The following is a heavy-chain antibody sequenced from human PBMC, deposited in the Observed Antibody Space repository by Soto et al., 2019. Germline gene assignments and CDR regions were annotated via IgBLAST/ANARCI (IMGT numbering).Heavy chain of an antibody. CDR3: ARRGPGTYFDY. J-gene: IGHJ4*02. D-gene: IGHD6-13*01. CDR1: RLTFSNYA. V-gene: IGHV3-23*01. Sequence: GGSLRLSCVISRLTFSNYALNWVRQAPGKGLEWVSSISGSGDTTYYADSVKGRFTISRDNSKNTLYLQMNSLRTEDTAVYYCARRGPGTYFDYWGQGTRVTVSS. CDR2: ISGSGDTT.